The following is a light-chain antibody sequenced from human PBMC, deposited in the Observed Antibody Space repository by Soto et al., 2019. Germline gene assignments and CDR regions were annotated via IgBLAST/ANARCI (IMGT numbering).Light chain of an antibody. Sequence: EIVLTQSPGTLSLSPGERATLSCRASQSVSSSYLAWYQQKPGQAPRLPIYGASSRATGIPDRFSGSGSGTDFTLTISRLGPEDFAVNYCQQYGSSPRTFGQGTKVDIK. CDR2: GAS. CDR1: QSVSSSY. J-gene: IGKJ1*01. V-gene: IGKV3-20*01. CDR3: QQYGSSPRT.